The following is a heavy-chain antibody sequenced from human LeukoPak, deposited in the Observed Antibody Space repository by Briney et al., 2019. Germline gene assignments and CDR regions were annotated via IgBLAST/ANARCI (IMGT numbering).Heavy chain of an antibody. CDR1: GGSISSHY. CDR2: IYYSGST. Sequence: SETLSLTCTVSGGSISSHYWSWIRQPPGKGLEWIGYIYYSGSTNYNPSLKSRVTISVDTSKNQFSLKLSSVTAADTAVYYCASITGTTHYGMDVWGQGTTVTVSS. D-gene: IGHD1-7*01. V-gene: IGHV4-59*11. CDR3: ASITGTTHYGMDV. J-gene: IGHJ6*02.